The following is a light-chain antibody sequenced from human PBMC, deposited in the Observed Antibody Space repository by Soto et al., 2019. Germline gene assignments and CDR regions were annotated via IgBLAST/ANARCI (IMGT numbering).Light chain of an antibody. CDR3: SSYRTGSAFYV. Sequence: QSFVTQPASVSGSPGQSITISCTGTSSDVGDYNYVSWYQHHPGKAPKLIIYEVRNRPSGVPNRFSGAKSGNTASLTISGLQAEDEADYYCSSYRTGSAFYVFGSGTKLTVL. CDR2: EVR. CDR1: SSDVGDYNY. V-gene: IGLV2-14*01. J-gene: IGLJ1*01.